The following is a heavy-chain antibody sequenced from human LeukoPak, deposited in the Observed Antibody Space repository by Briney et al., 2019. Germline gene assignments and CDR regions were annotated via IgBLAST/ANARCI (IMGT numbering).Heavy chain of an antibody. CDR1: GFTFSSYS. V-gene: IGHV3-48*01. D-gene: IGHD3-10*01. CDR3: ARDGGSGTPSAFDI. J-gene: IGHJ3*02. CDR2: ISSSSTI. Sequence: GGSLRLSCAASGFTFSSYSMNWVRQAPGKGLEWVSYISSSSTIYYADSVKGRFTISRDNAKNSLYLQMNSLRAEDTAVYYCARDGGSGTPSAFDIWGQGTVVTVSS.